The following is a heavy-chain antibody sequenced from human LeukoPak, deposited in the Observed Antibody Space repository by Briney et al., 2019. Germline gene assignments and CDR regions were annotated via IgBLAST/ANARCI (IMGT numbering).Heavy chain of an antibody. D-gene: IGHD6-13*01. Sequence: GGSLRLSCAASGFTFYTYGMHWVRQAPGKGLEYVSGIGPDGGTTYYANSVKGRFTISRDNSKYMLYLQMGSLTADDMAVYYCARGAQLTDFWGQGTLVTVSS. CDR3: ARGAQLTDF. CDR2: IGPDGGTT. V-gene: IGHV3-64*01. J-gene: IGHJ4*02. CDR1: GFTFYTYG.